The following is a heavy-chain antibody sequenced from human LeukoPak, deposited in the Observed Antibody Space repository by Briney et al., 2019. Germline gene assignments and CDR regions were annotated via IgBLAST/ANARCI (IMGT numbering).Heavy chain of an antibody. V-gene: IGHV4-39*01. CDR2: IYYSGST. Sequence: SGTLSLTCTVSGGSISSSSYYWGWIRRPPGKGLEWIGSIYYSGSTYYNPSLKSRVTISVDTSKNQFSLKLSSVTAADTAVYYCARHVSKRGYSYGGFDYWGQGTLVTVSS. CDR3: ARHVSKRGYSYGGFDY. J-gene: IGHJ4*02. CDR1: GGSISSSSYY. D-gene: IGHD5-18*01.